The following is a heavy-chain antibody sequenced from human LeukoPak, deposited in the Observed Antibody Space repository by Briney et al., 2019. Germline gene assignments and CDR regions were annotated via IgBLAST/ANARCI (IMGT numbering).Heavy chain of an antibody. CDR3: ARGSGRVAATLDY. J-gene: IGHJ4*02. CDR2: LYSGGST. CDR1: GFTVSSNY. D-gene: IGHD1-26*01. V-gene: IGHV3-53*01. Sequence: GGSLRLSCVASGFTVSSNYMSWVRPAPGQGLAWVSALYSGGSTYYADSVKGRFTISRDNSKNTLYLQMNSLRAEDTAVYYCARGSGRVAATLDYWGQGTLVTVSS.